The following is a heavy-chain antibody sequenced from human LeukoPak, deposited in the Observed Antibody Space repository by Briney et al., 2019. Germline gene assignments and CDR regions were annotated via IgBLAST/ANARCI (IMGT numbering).Heavy chain of an antibody. CDR3: AAQYSGYVRLDY. V-gene: IGHV4-34*01. Sequence: TSETLSLTCAVYGGSFSGYYWSSIRQPPGKGLEWIGEISHSGSTNYNPSLKSRVTISVDTSKNQFSLKLSSVTAADTAVYYCAAQYSGYVRLDYWGQGTLVTVSS. CDR1: GGSFSGYY. CDR2: ISHSGST. D-gene: IGHD5-12*01. J-gene: IGHJ4*02.